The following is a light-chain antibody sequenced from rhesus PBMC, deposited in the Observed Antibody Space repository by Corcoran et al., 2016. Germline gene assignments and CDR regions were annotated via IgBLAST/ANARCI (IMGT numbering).Light chain of an antibody. CDR2: SAS. CDR3: QQYYSYPYS. Sequence: DIQMTQSPSSLSASVGDTVTITCRASQSFSSSLAWYQQKPGKAPKLLIYSASSLQSGVPSRFIGSKSGADFTLTISSLQPEDIASYYCQQYYSYPYSFGQGTKVEIK. J-gene: IGKJ2*01. V-gene: IGKV1-46*01. CDR1: QSFSSS.